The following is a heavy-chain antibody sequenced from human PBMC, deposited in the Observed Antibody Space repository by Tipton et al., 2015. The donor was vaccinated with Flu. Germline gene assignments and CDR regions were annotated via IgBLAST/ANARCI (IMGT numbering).Heavy chain of an antibody. CDR1: GFIFSDYA. D-gene: IGHD5-24*01. CDR3: ARDRGDGSYYFDS. J-gene: IGHJ4*02. V-gene: IGHV3-23*04. Sequence: QLVQSGGGLVQPGGSLRLSCVGSGFIFSDYAMGWVRQAPGKGLEWVSGISGDGSRPYYEDSVKGRFTISRDTPKGALYLQMNSLRVEDTATYYCARDRGDGSYYFDSWGQGILVTVSS. CDR2: ISGDGSRP.